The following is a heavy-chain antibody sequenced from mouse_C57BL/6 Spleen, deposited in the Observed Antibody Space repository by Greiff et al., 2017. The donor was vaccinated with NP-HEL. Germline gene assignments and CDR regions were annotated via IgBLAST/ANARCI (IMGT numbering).Heavy chain of an antibody. D-gene: IGHD3-2*02. J-gene: IGHJ4*01. V-gene: IGHV1-81*01. CDR2: IYPRSGNT. CDR1: GYTFTSYG. CDR3: ARETAQAMDY. Sequence: VQLQQSGAELARPGASVKLSCKASGYTFTSYGISWVKQRTGQGLEWIGEIYPRSGNTYYNEKFKGKATLTADKSSSTAYMQLSSLTSEDSAVYFCARETAQAMDYWGQGTSVTVSS.